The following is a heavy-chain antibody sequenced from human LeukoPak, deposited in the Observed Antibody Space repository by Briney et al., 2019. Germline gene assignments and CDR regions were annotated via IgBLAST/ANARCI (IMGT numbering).Heavy chain of an antibody. Sequence: SETLSLTCTVSSGSISTSNYYWGWVRQPPGKALEWIGNIFYSGSTYYSPSLKSRVTISLDTSRNQFSLKLSSVTAADTAVYYCARETRSGGSLLRGNWFDPWGQGTLVTVSS. V-gene: IGHV4-39*07. D-gene: IGHD2-15*01. CDR2: IFYSGST. CDR3: ARETRSGGSLLRGNWFDP. J-gene: IGHJ5*02. CDR1: SGSISTSNYY.